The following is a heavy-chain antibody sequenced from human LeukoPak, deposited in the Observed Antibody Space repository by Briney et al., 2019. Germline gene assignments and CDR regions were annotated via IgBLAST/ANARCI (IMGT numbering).Heavy chain of an antibody. Sequence: GGSLRLSCLASEFISSSYGMHWVRQAPGKGLEWVAVIWHDGSNKYYADSVKGRFTISRDNSKNTLYLQMNSLRAEDTAVYYCARVRDGYNPFDYWGQGTLVTVSS. CDR3: ARVRDGYNPFDY. CDR1: EFISSSYG. J-gene: IGHJ4*01. CDR2: IWHDGSNK. D-gene: IGHD5-24*01. V-gene: IGHV3-33*01.